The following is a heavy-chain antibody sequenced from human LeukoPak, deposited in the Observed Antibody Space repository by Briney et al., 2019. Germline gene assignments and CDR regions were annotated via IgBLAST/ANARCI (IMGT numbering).Heavy chain of an antibody. J-gene: IGHJ4*02. CDR3: ATGGSYLVY. V-gene: IGHV4-4*07. CDR1: GGSITSYN. D-gene: IGHD3-10*01. Sequence: KPSETLSLTCSVSGGSITSYNWSWIRQPAGKGLEWIGRIYVTGSTNYNPSLKSRVTISVDKSKNQFSLKLSSVTAADTAVYYCATGGSYLVYWGQGTLVTVSS. CDR2: IYVTGST.